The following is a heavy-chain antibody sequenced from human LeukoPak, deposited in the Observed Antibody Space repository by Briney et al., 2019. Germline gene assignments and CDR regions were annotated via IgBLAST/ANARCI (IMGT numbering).Heavy chain of an antibody. D-gene: IGHD4-17*01. V-gene: IGHV3-21*01. Sequence: PGGSLRLSCAASGFTFRTYTMHWVRQAPGKGLEWVSSISTGSNYIYYADSVKGRFTISRDNAKNSLYLQMNSLLAEDTAVYYCARLFDYGDYRAEPYRGQGTLVTVSS. J-gene: IGHJ4*02. CDR2: ISTGSNYI. CDR3: ARLFDYGDYRAEPY. CDR1: GFTFRTYT.